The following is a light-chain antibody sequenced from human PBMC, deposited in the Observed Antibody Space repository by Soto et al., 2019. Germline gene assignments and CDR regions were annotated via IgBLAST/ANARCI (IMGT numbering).Light chain of an antibody. CDR3: QQYGTSPLT. CDR2: GAS. CDR1: QSVRSTY. J-gene: IGKJ5*01. Sequence: EIVLTQSPGTLSLSPGERATLSCRASQSVRSTYLAWYQQKPGQPPRLLVYGASSRATGIPDRFSGSGSGTDFTLTISRLEPDDFAVYYCQQYGTSPLTFGQGTRLDIK. V-gene: IGKV3-20*01.